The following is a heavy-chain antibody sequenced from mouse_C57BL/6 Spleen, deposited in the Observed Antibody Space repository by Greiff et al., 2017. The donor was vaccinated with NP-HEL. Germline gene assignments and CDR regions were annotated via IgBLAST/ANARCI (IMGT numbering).Heavy chain of an antibody. V-gene: IGHV5-4*01. J-gene: IGHJ2*01. CDR2: ISDGGSYA. D-gene: IGHD1-1*01. CDR1: GFTFSSYA. Sequence: EVKLVESGGGLVKPGGSLKLSCAASGFTFSSYAMSWVRQTPEKRLEWVATISDGGSYAYYPANVKGRFSISRDNAKNNLYLQMSHLKSEDTAMYYCARDGDYGSSYFDYWGQGTTLTVSS. CDR3: ARDGDYGSSYFDY.